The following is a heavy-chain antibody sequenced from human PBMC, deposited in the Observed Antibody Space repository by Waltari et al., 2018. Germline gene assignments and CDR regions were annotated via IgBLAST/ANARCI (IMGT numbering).Heavy chain of an antibody. CDR1: GGSISSSSYY. CDR2: IYYSGST. CDR3: ARERDGGGYDLKWFEP. Sequence: QLQLQESGPGLVKPSETLSLTCTVSGGSISSSSYYWGWIRQPPGKGLEWIGSIYYSGSTYYNPSLKSRVTISVDTSKNQFSLKLSSVTAADTAVYYCARERDGGGYDLKWFEPWGQGTLVTVSS. D-gene: IGHD5-12*01. J-gene: IGHJ5*02. V-gene: IGHV4-39*07.